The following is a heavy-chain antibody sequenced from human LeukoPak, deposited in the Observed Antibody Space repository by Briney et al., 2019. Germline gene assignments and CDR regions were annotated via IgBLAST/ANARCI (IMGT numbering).Heavy chain of an antibody. CDR3: AKRGVVIRVILVGFHKEAYYFDA. D-gene: IGHD3-22*01. Sequence: GGSLRLSCAVSGITLSNYGMSWVRQAPGKGLEWVAGISGSAGGTNYANSVKGRFTISRDNRKNTLYLQMKSLRADDTAIYFCAKRGVVIRVILVGFHKEAYYFDAWGQGALVTVSP. J-gene: IGHJ4*02. CDR1: GITLSNYG. V-gene: IGHV3-23*01. CDR2: ISGSAGGT.